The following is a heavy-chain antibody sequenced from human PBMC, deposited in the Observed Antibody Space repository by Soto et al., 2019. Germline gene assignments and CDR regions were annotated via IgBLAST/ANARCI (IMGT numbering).Heavy chain of an antibody. CDR3: ARGEQLAFPLDY. CDR1: GYTFTGYY. V-gene: IGHV1-2*04. D-gene: IGHD6-13*01. Sequence: ASVKVSCKASGYTFTGYYMHWVRQAPGQGLEWMGWINPNSGGTSYAQKFQGWVTMTRDTSISTAYMELSRLRSDDTAVYYCARGEQLAFPLDYWGQGTLVTVSS. CDR2: INPNSGGT. J-gene: IGHJ4*02.